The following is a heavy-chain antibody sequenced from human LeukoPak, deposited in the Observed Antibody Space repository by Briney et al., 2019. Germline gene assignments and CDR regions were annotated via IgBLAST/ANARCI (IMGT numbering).Heavy chain of an antibody. CDR2: ISAYNGNT. J-gene: IGHJ5*02. CDR3: ARDHPYDSSGYYFGFDP. Sequence: GASVKVSCKASGYTFTSYGISWVRQAPGQGLEWMGWISAYNGNTNYAQKLQGRVAMTTDTSTSIAYMELRSLRSDDTAVYYCARDHPYDSSGYYFGFDPWGQGTLVTVSS. CDR1: GYTFTSYG. D-gene: IGHD3-22*01. V-gene: IGHV1-18*01.